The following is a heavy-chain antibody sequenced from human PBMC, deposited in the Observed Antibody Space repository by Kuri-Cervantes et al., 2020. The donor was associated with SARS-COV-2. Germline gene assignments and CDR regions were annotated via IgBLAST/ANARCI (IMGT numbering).Heavy chain of an antibody. CDR2: ISGSGGST. J-gene: IGHJ4*02. CDR1: GFTFSDYY. CDR3: AKIDGFGITGTIGG. D-gene: IGHD1-7*01. Sequence: GGSLRLSCAASGFTFSDYYMSWIRQAPGKGLEWVSAISGSGGSTYYADSVKGRFTISRDNSKNTLYLQMNSLRAEDTAVYYCAKIDGFGITGTIGGWGQGTLVTVSS. V-gene: IGHV3-23*01.